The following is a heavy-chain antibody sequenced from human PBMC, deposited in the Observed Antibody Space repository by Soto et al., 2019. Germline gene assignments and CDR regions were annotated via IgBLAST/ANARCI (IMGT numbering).Heavy chain of an antibody. J-gene: IGHJ4*02. V-gene: IGHV3-23*01. CDR1: GFTFSSYG. CDR2: ITDSSET. Sequence: GGSLRLSCAASGFTFSSYGMSWVHQAPGKGLEWVSAITDSSETFYVDSVKGRLTISRDNSKNTLHLQMHNLRADDTALYYCARGRLRGDGFGLWGQGTLVTVSS. D-gene: IGHD3-3*01. CDR3: ARGRLRGDGFGL.